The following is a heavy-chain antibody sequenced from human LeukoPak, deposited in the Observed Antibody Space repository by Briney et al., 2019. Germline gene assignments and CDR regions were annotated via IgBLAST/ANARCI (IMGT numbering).Heavy chain of an antibody. V-gene: IGHV3-49*04. J-gene: IGHJ6*03. CDR1: GFTFGDYA. Sequence: GGSLRLSCTASGFTFGDYAMSWVRHAPGKGLEWVGFIRSKAYGGTTEYAASVKGRFTISRDDSKSIAYLQMNSLKTEDTAVYYCTRGKAAAGTLNYYYYMDVWGKGTTVTISS. D-gene: IGHD6-13*01. CDR3: TRGKAAAGTLNYYYYMDV. CDR2: IRSKAYGGTT.